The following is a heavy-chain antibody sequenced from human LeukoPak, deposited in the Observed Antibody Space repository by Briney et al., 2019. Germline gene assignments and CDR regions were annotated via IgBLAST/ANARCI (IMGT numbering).Heavy chain of an antibody. CDR1: GFSFTIYA. V-gene: IGHV3-23*01. CDR3: AKDRSGYSSSYDFDY. Sequence: GGSLRLSCAASGFSFTIYAMSWVRQAPGKGLEWVASISQNSGIYYADSVKGRFTISSDNSKNTLFLHMNSLRADDTAVYYCAKDRSGYSSSYDFDYWGQGTLVTVSS. CDR2: ISQNSGI. D-gene: IGHD5-18*01. J-gene: IGHJ4*02.